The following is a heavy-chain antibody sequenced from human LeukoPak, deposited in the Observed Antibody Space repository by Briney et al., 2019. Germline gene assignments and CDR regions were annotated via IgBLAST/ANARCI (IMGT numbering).Heavy chain of an antibody. Sequence: GGSLRLSWAASGFTLSSYGMHWARQAPGKGLEWVAVISYDGSNKYYADSVKGRFTISRDNSKNTLYLQMNSLRAEDTVVYYCAIERRGVPTDYWGQGTPVTVSS. J-gene: IGHJ4*02. CDR3: AIERRGVPTDY. V-gene: IGHV3-30*03. CDR1: GFTLSSYG. CDR2: ISYDGSNK.